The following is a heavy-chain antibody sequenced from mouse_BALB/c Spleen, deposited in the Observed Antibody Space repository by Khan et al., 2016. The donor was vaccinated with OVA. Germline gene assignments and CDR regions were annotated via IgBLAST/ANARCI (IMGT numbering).Heavy chain of an antibody. CDR2: ISTYSGNT. Sequence: QVQLKQSGPELVRPGVSVKISCKGSGYTFTDYAIYWVKQSHAKSLEWVGLISTYSGNTNYNQKFKVKATMTVDKSSSTAYMELARLTSEDSAIYYCARPAYDGYDDYGGQGTTLTVSS. D-gene: IGHD2-3*01. CDR1: GYTFTDYA. J-gene: IGHJ2*01. V-gene: IGHV1S137*01. CDR3: ARPAYDGYDDY.